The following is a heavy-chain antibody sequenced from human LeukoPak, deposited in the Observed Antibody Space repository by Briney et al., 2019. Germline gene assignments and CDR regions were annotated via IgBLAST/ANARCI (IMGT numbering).Heavy chain of an antibody. V-gene: IGHV4-59*08. CDR1: GGSISSYY. CDR3: ARRGGDYGDFHFDY. D-gene: IGHD4-17*01. Sequence: TSETLSLTCTVSGGSISSYYWSWIRQPPGKGLEWIGYIYYSGSTNYNPSLKSRVTISVGTSKNQFSLKLSSVTAADTAVYYCARRGGDYGDFHFDYWGQGTLVTASS. J-gene: IGHJ4*02. CDR2: IYYSGST.